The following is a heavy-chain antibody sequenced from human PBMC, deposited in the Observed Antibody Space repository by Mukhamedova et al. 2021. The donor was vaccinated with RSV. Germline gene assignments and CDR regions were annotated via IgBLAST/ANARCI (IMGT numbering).Heavy chain of an antibody. J-gene: IGHJ4*02. V-gene: IGHV3-7*04. Sequence: TISRDNAKNSLYLQMDSLRAEDTAVLYCARIILVAAPYYFDYWGQGTLVTVSS. CDR3: ARIILVAAPYYFDY. D-gene: IGHD5-12*01.